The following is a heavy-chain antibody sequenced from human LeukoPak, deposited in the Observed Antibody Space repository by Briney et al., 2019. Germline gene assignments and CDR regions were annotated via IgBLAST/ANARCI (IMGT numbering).Heavy chain of an antibody. J-gene: IGHJ4*02. CDR2: IYYSGST. Sequence: SETLSLTCTVSGGSISSNSYYWDWIRQPPGKGLEWIGTIYYSGSTSYNPSLKSRVTISVDTSKNQFSLKLSSVTAADTAVYYCARVFHPTSSQFYFDYWGQGTLVTVSS. CDR3: ARVFHPTSSQFYFDY. CDR1: GGSISSNSYY. V-gene: IGHV4-39*07. D-gene: IGHD2-2*01.